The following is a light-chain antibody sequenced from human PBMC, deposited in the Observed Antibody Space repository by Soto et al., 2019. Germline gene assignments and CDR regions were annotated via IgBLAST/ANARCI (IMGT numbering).Light chain of an antibody. CDR3: QQYNSYSWT. CDR2: KAS. V-gene: IGKV1-5*03. J-gene: IGKJ1*01. Sequence: DIQMTQSPSTLSASLGDRVTITCRASQSISSWLAWYRQKPGKAPKLLIYKASSLESGVPSRFSGSGSGTEFTLTISSLQPDDFESYYCQQYNSYSWTFGQGTKVDIK. CDR1: QSISSW.